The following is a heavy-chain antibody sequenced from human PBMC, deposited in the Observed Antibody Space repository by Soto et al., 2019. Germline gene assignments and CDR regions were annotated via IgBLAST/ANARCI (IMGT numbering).Heavy chain of an antibody. D-gene: IGHD2-8*01. V-gene: IGHV3-48*02. J-gene: IGHJ6*02. Sequence: GGSLRLSCVVSGFTFSSYSMNWVRQTPGKGLEWLSYISSTSRTIYHADSVKGRFTISRDNAKNSLYLQMNSLRDEDTAVYYCARDFDCADGVCYTGYYYFGLDVWGQGTTVTVSS. CDR3: ARDFDCADGVCYTGYYYFGLDV. CDR2: ISSTSRTI. CDR1: GFTFSSYS.